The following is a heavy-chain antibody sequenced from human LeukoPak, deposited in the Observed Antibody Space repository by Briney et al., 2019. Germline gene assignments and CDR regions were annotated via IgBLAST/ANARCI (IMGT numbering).Heavy chain of an antibody. CDR2: IYISGST. J-gene: IGHJ3*01. Sequence: SGTLSLTCTVSGDSISYYYWSWIRQPAGKGLEWIGRIYISGSTNYNPSLKSRVTMSIDTSKNQFSLKLTSVTAADTAVYYCARKGGDDAFDFWGQGTMVTVSS. CDR1: GDSISYYY. CDR3: ARKGGDDAFDF. D-gene: IGHD7-27*01. V-gene: IGHV4-4*07.